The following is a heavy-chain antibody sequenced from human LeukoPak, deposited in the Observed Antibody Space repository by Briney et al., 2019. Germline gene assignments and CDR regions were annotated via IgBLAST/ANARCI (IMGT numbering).Heavy chain of an antibody. J-gene: IGHJ4*02. CDR1: GGSMNSYY. CDR3: ARAAEYSSGWYLFDY. CDR2: IYTSGGT. D-gene: IGHD6-19*01. Sequence: PSETLSLTCSVSGGSMNSYYWTWIRQPAGKGLEWIGRIYTSGGTNYNPSLKTRVTMSVDTSKNQVSLKLSSVTAADTAMYYCARAAEYSSGWYLFDYWGQGILVTVSA. V-gene: IGHV4-4*07.